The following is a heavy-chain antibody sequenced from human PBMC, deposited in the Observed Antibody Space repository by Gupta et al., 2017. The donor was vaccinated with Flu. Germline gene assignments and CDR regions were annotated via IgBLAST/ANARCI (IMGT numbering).Heavy chain of an antibody. CDR2: IYYNGHT. J-gene: IGHJ4*02. Sequence: GKGLEWIEHIYYNGHTYYNPSLKSRLSRAEKTTKNQSYLRLSSVTAANAAVYVCARGAGAIFDVASNQNYFDFWGQGTLVTVSS. D-gene: IGHD3-3*01. V-gene: IGHV4-31*02. CDR3: ARGAGAIFDVASNQNYFDF.